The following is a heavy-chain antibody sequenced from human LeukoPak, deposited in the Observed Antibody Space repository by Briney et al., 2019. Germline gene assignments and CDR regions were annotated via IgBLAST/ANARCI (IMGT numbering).Heavy chain of an antibody. V-gene: IGHV1-69*04. CDR2: IIPIFGIA. CDR3: ARSTAITMIVVDP. CDR1: GGTFSSYA. J-gene: IGHJ5*02. D-gene: IGHD3-22*01. Sequence: SVKVSCKASGGTFSSYAISWVRQAPGQGLEWMGRIIPIFGIANYAQKFQGRVTVTADRSTSTAYMELSSLRSEDTAVYYCARSTAITMIVVDPWGQGTLVTVSS.